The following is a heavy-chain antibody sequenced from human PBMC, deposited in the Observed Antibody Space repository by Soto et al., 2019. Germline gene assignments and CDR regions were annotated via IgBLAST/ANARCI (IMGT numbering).Heavy chain of an antibody. Sequence: QVQLQESGPGLVKPSQTLSLTCTVSGGSTSSDNYWSWIRQPPGKGLEWIGHIYYSGNTDYNPSLTSRLALSLDTSKNQFSLKLSSVTAADTAVYFCAREGGESSDGLYYFDSCGQGSLVTVSS. V-gene: IGHV4-30-4*01. CDR3: AREGGESSDGLYYFDS. CDR1: GGSTSSDNY. J-gene: IGHJ4*02. D-gene: IGHD3-16*01. CDR2: IYYSGNT.